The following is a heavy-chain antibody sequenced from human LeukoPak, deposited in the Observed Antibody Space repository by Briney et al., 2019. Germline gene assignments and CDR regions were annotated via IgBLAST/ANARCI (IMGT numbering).Heavy chain of an antibody. J-gene: IGHJ5*02. V-gene: IGHV4-34*01. Sequence: KPSETLSLTYAVYGGSFSGYYWSWIRQPPGKGLEWIGEINHSGSTNYNPSLKSRVTISVDTSKNQFSLKLSSVTAADTAVYYCASRSYYGSGSPNNWFDPWGQGTLVTVSS. D-gene: IGHD3-10*01. CDR1: GGSFSGYY. CDR2: INHSGST. CDR3: ASRSYYGSGSPNNWFDP.